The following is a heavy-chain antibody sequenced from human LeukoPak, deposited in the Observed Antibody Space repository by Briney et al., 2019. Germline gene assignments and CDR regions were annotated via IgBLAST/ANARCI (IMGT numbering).Heavy chain of an antibody. CDR3: AKDLGSSFSPNFDY. CDR1: GFTFDDYG. V-gene: IGHV3-9*01. D-gene: IGHD6-6*01. Sequence: TGRSLRLSCVASGFTFDDYGMHWVRQAPGKGLEWVSGTSWNSGSIGYADSVKGRFTISRDNAKNSLYLQMNSLRAEDTALYYCAKDLGSSFSPNFDYWGQGTLVTVSS. CDR2: TSWNSGSI. J-gene: IGHJ4*02.